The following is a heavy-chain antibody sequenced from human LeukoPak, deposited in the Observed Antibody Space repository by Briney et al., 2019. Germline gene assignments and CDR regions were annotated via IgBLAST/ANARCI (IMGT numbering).Heavy chain of an antibody. CDR1: GFTVRSNY. D-gene: IGHD6-19*01. V-gene: IGHV3-66*01. CDR3: ARDYGTAGGWFSYFDY. Sequence: HPGGSLRLSCSASGFTVRSNYMSWVRQAPGKGLEWVSVIYSGGSTYYADAVKGRFTISRENSKNTLYLQKNSLRAEDTAVYFCARDYGTAGGWFSYFDYWGQGTLVTVSS. CDR2: IYSGGST. J-gene: IGHJ4*02.